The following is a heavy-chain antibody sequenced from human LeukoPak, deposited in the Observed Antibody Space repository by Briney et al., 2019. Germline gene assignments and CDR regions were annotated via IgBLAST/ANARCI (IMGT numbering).Heavy chain of an antibody. D-gene: IGHD1-1*01. CDR1: GFTLSSYA. Sequence: GGSLRLSCTVSGFTLSSYAMSWVRQAPGKGLEWVSAISGSDGTTYYADSVKGRFTISRDNSKYTLSLQMNSLRAEDTAVYYCAKVDNWKYGHHDYWGQGTLVTVSS. J-gene: IGHJ4*02. CDR3: AKVDNWKYGHHDY. V-gene: IGHV3-23*01. CDR2: ISGSDGTT.